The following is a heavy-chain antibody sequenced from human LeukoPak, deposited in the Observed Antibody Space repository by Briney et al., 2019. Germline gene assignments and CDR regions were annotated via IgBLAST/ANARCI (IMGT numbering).Heavy chain of an antibody. CDR2: IYYSGST. CDR1: GGSISSYY. J-gene: IGHJ3*02. D-gene: IGHD3-10*01. Sequence: PSETLSLTCTVSGGSISSYYWSWIRQPPGKGLEWIGYIYYSGSTNYNPSLKSRVTISVDTSKNQFSLKLSSVTAADTAVYYCAREGRYGSGSYYNVNLDAFDIWGQGTMVTVSS. CDR3: AREGRYGSGSYYNVNLDAFDI. V-gene: IGHV4-59*01.